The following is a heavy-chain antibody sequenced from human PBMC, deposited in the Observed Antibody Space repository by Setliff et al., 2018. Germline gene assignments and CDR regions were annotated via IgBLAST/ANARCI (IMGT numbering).Heavy chain of an antibody. V-gene: IGHV1-69*06. Sequence: GASVKVSCKTSGTTFNSHAINWVRQAPGQGLEWMGRIIPLFETTNYVEKFQGRVTITADKSTSTAYMELSRLTSEDTAVYICAYDSSGYYPGYWGQGTLVTVSS. CDR1: GTTFNSHA. D-gene: IGHD3-22*01. CDR2: IIPLFETT. CDR3: AYDSSGYYPGY. J-gene: IGHJ4*02.